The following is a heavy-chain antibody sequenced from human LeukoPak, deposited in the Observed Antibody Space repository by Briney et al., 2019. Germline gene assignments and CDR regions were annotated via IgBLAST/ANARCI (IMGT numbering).Heavy chain of an antibody. CDR2: INHSGST. D-gene: IGHD2-15*01. V-gene: IGHV4-34*01. Sequence: SETLSLTCAVYVWSFSGYYWSWIRQPPGKGREGVGEINHSGSTNYNPSLKSRVTISVDTPKNQFSLKLSSVTAADTAVYYCARGFLIVRRWFDPWGQGTLVTVSS. CDR3: ARGFLIVRRWFDP. CDR1: VWSFSGYY. J-gene: IGHJ5*02.